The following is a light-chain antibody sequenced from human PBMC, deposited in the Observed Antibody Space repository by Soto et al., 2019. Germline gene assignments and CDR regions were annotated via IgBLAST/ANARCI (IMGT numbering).Light chain of an antibody. J-gene: IGKJ1*01. CDR2: GAF. Sequence: EIVLTQSPGTLSLSPGERATLSCRASQSVSTSNLAWYQQRPGQAPRLLICGAFSRATGIPDRLSGSGSGTDFTVTISRLEPEDFVVYYFHQYNNWPWTFGQGTKVDSK. V-gene: IGKV3-20*01. CDR3: HQYNNWPWT. CDR1: QSVSTSN.